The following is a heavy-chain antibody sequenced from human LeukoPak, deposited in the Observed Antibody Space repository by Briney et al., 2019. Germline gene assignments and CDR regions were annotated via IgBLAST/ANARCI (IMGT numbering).Heavy chain of an antibody. Sequence: SETLSLTCTVSGDSVTTYYWDWIRQPQGPGLEWNGYIHCSGRTNSNPSLESRVTISVDMSKNQFSLKMSSVTAADTAMYYCARYFCPGDNCLHFDYWGQGTLVTVSS. CDR3: ARYFCPGDNCLHFDY. D-gene: IGHD3/OR15-3a*01. V-gene: IGHV4-59*02. J-gene: IGHJ4*02. CDR1: GDSVTTYY. CDR2: IHCSGRT.